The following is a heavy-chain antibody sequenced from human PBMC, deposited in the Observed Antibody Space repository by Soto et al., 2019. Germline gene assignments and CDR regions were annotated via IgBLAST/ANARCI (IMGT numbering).Heavy chain of an antibody. D-gene: IGHD1-26*01. J-gene: IGHJ4*02. Sequence: ASVKVSCKASGYTFTGHYIHWVRQAPEQGPEWMGEIGPESGATRYAQKFQGRVTMTRDMSITTVYMELNNLSPDDTAVYYCGRGRSGQIVVFYWGQGTPVTVPQ. V-gene: IGHV1-2*02. CDR2: IGPESGAT. CDR3: GRGRSGQIVVFY. CDR1: GYTFTGHY.